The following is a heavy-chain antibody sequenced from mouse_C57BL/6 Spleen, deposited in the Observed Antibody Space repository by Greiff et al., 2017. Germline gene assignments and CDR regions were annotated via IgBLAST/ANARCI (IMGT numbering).Heavy chain of an antibody. J-gene: IGHJ2*01. V-gene: IGHV1-4*01. Sequence: QVQLQQSGAELARPGASVKMSCKASGFTFTSYTMHWVKQRPGQGLEWIGYINPSSGYTKYNQKFKDKATLTADKYSSTDYMQLGSLASEDSAVYYFAREPFDYWGQGTTLTVSS. CDR1: GFTFTSYT. CDR3: AREPFDY. CDR2: INPSSGYT.